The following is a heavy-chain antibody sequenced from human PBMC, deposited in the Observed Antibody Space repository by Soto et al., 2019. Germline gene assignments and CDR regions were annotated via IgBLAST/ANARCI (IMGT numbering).Heavy chain of an antibody. D-gene: IGHD1-1*01. CDR3: ANRPTGTTFDY. Sequence: GGSLRLSCAASGFTFSSYAMSWVRQAPGKGLEWVSAISGSGGSTYYADSVKGRFAISRDNSKNTLYLQMNSLRAEDTAVYYCANRPTGTTFDYWGQGTLVTVSS. CDR2: ISGSGGST. J-gene: IGHJ4*02. CDR1: GFTFSSYA. V-gene: IGHV3-23*01.